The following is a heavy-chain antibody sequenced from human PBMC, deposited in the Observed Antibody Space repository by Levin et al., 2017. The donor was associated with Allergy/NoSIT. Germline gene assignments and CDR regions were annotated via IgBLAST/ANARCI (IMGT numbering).Heavy chain of an antibody. CDR3: ARQVWELRPYFDY. J-gene: IGHJ4*02. CDR1: GASISGNTYY. CDR2: IYYSGTT. Sequence: KPGGSLRLSCTVSGASISGNTYYWAWIRQPPGKGLEWIGSIYYSGTTYHNPSLKSRVTISVDPSKKQFSLRVSSVTAADSAVYYCARQVWELRPYFDYWGLGTLVTVSS. V-gene: IGHV4-39*01. D-gene: IGHD1-26*01.